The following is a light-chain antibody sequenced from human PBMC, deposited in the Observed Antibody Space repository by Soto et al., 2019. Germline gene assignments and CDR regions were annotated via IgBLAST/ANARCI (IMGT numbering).Light chain of an antibody. Sequence: DTVMTQSPDSLAVSLGERATINCKSSQSILYSSSNKNYLAWYQQKPGQPPKLLIYWASTRESGVPDRFSGSGSGTDFTLTISSLQSEDFAVYYCQQYNNWPRTFGPGTKVDIK. J-gene: IGKJ3*01. CDR1: QSILYSSSNKNY. V-gene: IGKV4-1*01. CDR2: WAS. CDR3: QQYNNWPRT.